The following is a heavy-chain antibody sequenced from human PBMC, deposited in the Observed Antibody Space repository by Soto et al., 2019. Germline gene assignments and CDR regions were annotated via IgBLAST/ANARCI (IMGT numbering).Heavy chain of an antibody. D-gene: IGHD6-6*01. V-gene: IGHV3-23*01. CDR1: GFPFRDYA. CDR2: IACCGGST. J-gene: IGHJ6*02. Sequence: EVQLLESGGGLVQPGGSLRLSCAASGFPFRDYAMSWVRQAPGKGLEWVSVIACCGGSTYSADFVRGRFTISRDSSKNTLYLQINNLRAEDTAIYYCAEEKFSTSTYYHYAMDVWGQGTTVTVSS. CDR3: AEEKFSTSTYYHYAMDV.